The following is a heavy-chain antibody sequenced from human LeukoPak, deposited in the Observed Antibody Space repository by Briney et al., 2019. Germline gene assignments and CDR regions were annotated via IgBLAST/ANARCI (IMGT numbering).Heavy chain of an antibody. J-gene: IGHJ5*02. CDR2: IYYSGST. Sequence: NPSETLSLTCTVSGGSISSSSYYWGWIRQPPGKGLEWIGSIYYSGSTYYNPSLKSRVTISVDTSKNQFSLKLSSVTAADTAVYYCARQNLGYCSGGSCYSDWFDPWGQGTLVTVSS. D-gene: IGHD2-15*01. V-gene: IGHV4-39*01. CDR3: ARQNLGYCSGGSCYSDWFDP. CDR1: GGSISSSSYY.